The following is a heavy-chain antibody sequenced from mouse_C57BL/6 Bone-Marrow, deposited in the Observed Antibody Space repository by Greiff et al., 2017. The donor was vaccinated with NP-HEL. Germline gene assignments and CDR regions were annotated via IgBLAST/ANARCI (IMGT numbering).Heavy chain of an antibody. CDR2: IDPETGGT. D-gene: IGHD1-1*01. J-gene: IGHJ2*01. V-gene: IGHV1-15*01. Sequence: VQLVESGAELVRPGASVTLSCKASGYTFTDYEMHWVKQTPVHGLEWFGAIDPETGGTAYNPKFKGKAILTADKSSSTAYMELRSLTTEDSAVYYSTPIYYYGNPDCFDYWGQGTTLTVSS. CDR3: TPIYYYGNPDCFDY. CDR1: GYTFTDYE.